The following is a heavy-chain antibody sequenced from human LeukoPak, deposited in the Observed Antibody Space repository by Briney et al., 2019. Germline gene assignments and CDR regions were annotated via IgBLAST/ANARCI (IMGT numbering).Heavy chain of an antibody. V-gene: IGHV4-59*05. CDR2: ISYSGNT. Sequence: PSETLSLTCTVSGGSISSYYWSWVRQPPGKGLEWIGSISYSGNTYYNPSLKSRVSTSVDTSKNQFSLKLSSVTAADTAVYYCGRMISANFYFYYGMDVWGQGTTVTVSS. D-gene: IGHD4/OR15-4a*01. J-gene: IGHJ6*02. CDR3: GRMISANFYFYYGMDV. CDR1: GGSISSYY.